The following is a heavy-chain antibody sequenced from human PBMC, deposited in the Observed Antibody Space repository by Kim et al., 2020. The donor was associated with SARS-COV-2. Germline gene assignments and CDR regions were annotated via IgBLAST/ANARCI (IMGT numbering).Heavy chain of an antibody. CDR3: AKSRRHTYYYYGMDV. CDR2: ISGSGGST. D-gene: IGHD2-21*01. V-gene: IGHV3-23*01. J-gene: IGHJ6*02. Sequence: GGSLRLSCAASGFTFSSYAMSWVRQAPGKGLEWVSAISGSGGSTYYADSVKGRFTISRDNSKNTLYLQMNSLRAEDTAVYYCAKSRRHTYYYYGMDVWGQGTTVTVSS. CDR1: GFTFSSYA.